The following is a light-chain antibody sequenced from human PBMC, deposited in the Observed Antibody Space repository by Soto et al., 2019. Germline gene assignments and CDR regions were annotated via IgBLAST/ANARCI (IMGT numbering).Light chain of an antibody. CDR1: QSVSSN. Sequence: EIGMTQSPATLSVSPGERATLSCRARQSVSSNLAWYQQKPGQTPRLPIYGASTRATGIPARFSGSGSGTEFTLTISSLQSEDFAVYYCQQYNNWPPLTFGGGTKVEIK. V-gene: IGKV3-15*01. J-gene: IGKJ4*01. CDR3: QQYNNWPPLT. CDR2: GAS.